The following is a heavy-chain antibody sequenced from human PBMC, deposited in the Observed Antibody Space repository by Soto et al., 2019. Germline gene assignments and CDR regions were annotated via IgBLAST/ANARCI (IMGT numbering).Heavy chain of an antibody. V-gene: IGHV4-31*03. CDR1: GGSISSGGYY. Sequence: LSLTCTVSGGSISSGGYYWSWIRQHPGKGLEWTGYIYYSGSTYYNPSLKSRVTISVDTSKNQFSLKLSSVTAADTAVYYCARVHSSGWSNWFDPWGQGTLVTVSS. J-gene: IGHJ5*02. CDR2: IYYSGST. D-gene: IGHD6-19*01. CDR3: ARVHSSGWSNWFDP.